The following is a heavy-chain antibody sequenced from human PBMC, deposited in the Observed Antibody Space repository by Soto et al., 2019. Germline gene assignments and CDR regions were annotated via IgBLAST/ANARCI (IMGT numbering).Heavy chain of an antibody. CDR3: VRTSLGVAAATREDY. D-gene: IGHD2-15*01. V-gene: IGHV3-74*01. Sequence: EVQLVESGGGLVQPGGSLRLSCAASGFTFSSYWMHWVRQAPGKGLVWVARINSDGSSTSYADSVKGRFTISRDNAKNTLYLQMNRLRAEDTAVEYCVRTSLGVAAATREDYWGQGTLVTVSS. CDR1: GFTFSSYW. CDR2: INSDGSST. J-gene: IGHJ4*02.